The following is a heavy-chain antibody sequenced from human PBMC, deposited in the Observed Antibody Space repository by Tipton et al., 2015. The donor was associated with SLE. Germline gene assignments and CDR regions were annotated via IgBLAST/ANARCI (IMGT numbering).Heavy chain of an antibody. CDR2: INGDGSDT. CDR1: GFTFSSFW. Sequence: SLRLSCAVSGFTFSSFWMYRVRQAPGKGLLCVSRINGDGSDTTYADSVKGRFTISRDNAKNTLFLQMNSLRPEDTAVYYCARARLDLGGTNDLWGQGTLVTVSS. CDR3: ARARLDLGGTNDL. V-gene: IGHV3-74*01. D-gene: IGHD2-15*01. J-gene: IGHJ5*02.